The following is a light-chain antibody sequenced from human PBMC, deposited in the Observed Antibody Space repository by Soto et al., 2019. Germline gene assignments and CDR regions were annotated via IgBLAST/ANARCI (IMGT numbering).Light chain of an antibody. J-gene: IGLJ1*01. V-gene: IGLV2-8*01. Sequence: QPALTQPPSASGSPGQSVTISCTGTKSDIGIYDFVSWYQHHPGKAPRLIIYEVVQRPSGVPDRFSGSKSGNTASLTVSGLQAADEVDYFCKSYAGSNTFVFGSGTKVTVL. CDR3: KSYAGSNTFV. CDR2: EVV. CDR1: KSDIGIYDF.